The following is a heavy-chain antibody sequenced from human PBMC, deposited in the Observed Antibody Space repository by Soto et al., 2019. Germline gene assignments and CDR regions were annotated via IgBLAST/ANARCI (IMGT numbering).Heavy chain of an antibody. Sequence: GGSLRLSCAASEFTVSSNYMNWVRQAPGKGLECVSTIYSGGSTYYADSVKGRFTISRDNSKNALYLQMNNLRAEDTAVYYCAGRVGATNYGMDVWGQGTTVTVSS. CDR2: IYSGGST. CDR1: EFTVSSNY. J-gene: IGHJ6*02. V-gene: IGHV3-53*01. CDR3: AGRVGATNYGMDV. D-gene: IGHD1-26*01.